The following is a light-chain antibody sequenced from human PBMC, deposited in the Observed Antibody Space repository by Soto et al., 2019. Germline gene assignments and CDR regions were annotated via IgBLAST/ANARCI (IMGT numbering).Light chain of an antibody. CDR1: QDISKY. Sequence: DLQMTQSPSSLSASVGDRVTITCQASQDISKYLNWYQQKPGRAPEALIYDASNLETGVPSKFSGSGSGTDFTFTITNLQPEDSATYYCQQYNNLPFTFGPGTRVEIK. J-gene: IGKJ3*01. CDR2: DAS. CDR3: QQYNNLPFT. V-gene: IGKV1-33*01.